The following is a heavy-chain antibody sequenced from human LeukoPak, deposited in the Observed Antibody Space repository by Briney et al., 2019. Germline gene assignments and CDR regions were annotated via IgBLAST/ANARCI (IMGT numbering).Heavy chain of an antibody. CDR2: IRYDGDNK. J-gene: IGHJ4*02. CDR1: GLTFSNFG. Sequence: GGSLRLSCAASGLTFSNFGMHWVRQAPAKGLEWVAFIRYDGDNKYYADSVKGRFTISRDNSKNTLYLQMNSLRAEDTAVYNCATLGLRRDSDYWGQGTLVTVSS. V-gene: IGHV3-30*02. CDR3: ATLGLRRDSDY. D-gene: IGHD4-17*01.